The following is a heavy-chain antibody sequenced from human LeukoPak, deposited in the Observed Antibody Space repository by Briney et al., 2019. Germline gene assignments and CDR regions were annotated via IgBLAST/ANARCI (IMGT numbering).Heavy chain of an antibody. J-gene: IGHJ5*02. Sequence: ASVTVSCKASGYTFTSYGISWVRQAPGQGLEWMGWVSAYNGNTNYAQKLQGRVTMTTDTSTSTAYMELRSLRSDDTAVYYCARGLPTIEYSRPYNWFDPWGQGTLVTVSS. CDR2: VSAYNGNT. D-gene: IGHD6-6*01. CDR3: ARGLPTIEYSRPYNWFDP. V-gene: IGHV1-18*01. CDR1: GYTFTSYG.